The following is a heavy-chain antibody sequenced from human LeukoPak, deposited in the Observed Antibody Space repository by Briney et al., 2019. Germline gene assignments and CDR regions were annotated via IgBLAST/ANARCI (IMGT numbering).Heavy chain of an antibody. CDR1: GYTFTGYY. CDR3: ARVSYSSGWTLFDY. Sequence: ASVKVSCXASGYTFTGYYMHWVRQAPGQGLEWMGRINPNSGGTNYAQKFQGRVTMTRDTSISTAYMELSRLRSDDTAVYYCARVSYSSGWTLFDYWGQGTLVTVSS. CDR2: INPNSGGT. V-gene: IGHV1-2*06. D-gene: IGHD6-19*01. J-gene: IGHJ4*02.